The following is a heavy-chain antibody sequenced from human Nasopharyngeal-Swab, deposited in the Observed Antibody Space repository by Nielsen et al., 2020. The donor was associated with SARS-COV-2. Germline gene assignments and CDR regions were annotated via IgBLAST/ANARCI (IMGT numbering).Heavy chain of an antibody. CDR1: GFTFSSYG. J-gene: IGHJ4*02. V-gene: IGHV3-30*18. D-gene: IGHD6-13*01. Sequence: GESLKISCAASGFTFSSYGMHWVRQAPGKGLEWVAVISYDGSNKYYADSVKGRFTISRDNSKNTLYLQMNSLRAEDTAVYYCAKMAGYSGSWYGSSLIDYWGQGTLVTVSS. CDR2: ISYDGSNK. CDR3: AKMAGYSGSWYGSSLIDY.